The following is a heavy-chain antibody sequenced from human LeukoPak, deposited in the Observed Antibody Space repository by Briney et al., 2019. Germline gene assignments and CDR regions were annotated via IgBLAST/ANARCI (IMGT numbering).Heavy chain of an antibody. D-gene: IGHD6-13*01. CDR1: GFTFSSYG. CDR3: ARIAAAGLYYFDC. J-gene: IGHJ4*02. V-gene: IGHV3-30*03. CDR2: ISYDGSNK. Sequence: PGGSLRLSCAASGFTFSSYGMHWVRQAPGKGLEWVAVISYDGSNKYYADSVKGRFTISRDNAKNSLYLQMNSLRAEDTAVYYCARIAAAGLYYFDCWGQGTLVTVSS.